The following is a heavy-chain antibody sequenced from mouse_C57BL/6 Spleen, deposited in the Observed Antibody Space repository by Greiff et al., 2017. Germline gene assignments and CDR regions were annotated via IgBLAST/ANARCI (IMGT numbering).Heavy chain of an antibody. CDR1: GYTFTSYW. Sequence: QVQLQQSGAELVMPGASVKLSCKASGYTFTSYWMHWVKQRPGQGLEWIGEIDPSDSYTNYNQKFKGKSTLTVDKSSSTAYMQLSSLTSEDSAVYYCARSLSYDGYLAYWGQGTLVTVSA. V-gene: IGHV1-69*01. J-gene: IGHJ3*01. CDR3: ARSLSYDGYLAY. CDR2: IDPSDSYT. D-gene: IGHD2-3*01.